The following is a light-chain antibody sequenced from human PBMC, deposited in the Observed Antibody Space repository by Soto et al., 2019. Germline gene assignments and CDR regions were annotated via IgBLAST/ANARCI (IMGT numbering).Light chain of an antibody. CDR3: QQYNTYLTWT. J-gene: IGKJ1*01. CDR2: DAS. Sequence: TPMTQSPSTLSASVGDRVTITCRASQSVSMWLAWYQQKPGKAPRLLIYDASNLESGVPSRFSGSGSRTEFTLTITSLQPEDAATYYCQQYNTYLTWTFGHGTKVEI. CDR1: QSVSMW. V-gene: IGKV1-5*01.